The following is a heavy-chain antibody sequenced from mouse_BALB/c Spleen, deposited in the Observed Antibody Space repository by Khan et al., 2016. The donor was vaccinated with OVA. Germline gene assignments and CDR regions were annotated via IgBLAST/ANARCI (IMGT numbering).Heavy chain of an antibody. Sequence: QSGPGLVKPSQSLSLTCTVTGYSITSGYAWNWIRQFPGNKLEWMGYISYSGGTSYNPSLKSRISITRNTSKNQFFLQLNSGTTEDTATYYCARGNYYGYYFDYWGQGTTLTVAS. J-gene: IGHJ2*01. CDR3: ARGNYYGYYFDY. CDR1: GYSITSGYA. V-gene: IGHV3-2*02. CDR2: ISYSGGT. D-gene: IGHD1-1*01.